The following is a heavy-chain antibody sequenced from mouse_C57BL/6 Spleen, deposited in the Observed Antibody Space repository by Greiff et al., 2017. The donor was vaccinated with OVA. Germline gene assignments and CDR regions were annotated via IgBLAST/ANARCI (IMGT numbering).Heavy chain of an antibody. V-gene: IGHV5-17*01. CDR3: ARSRAGGSAY. CDR1: GFTFSDYG. CDR2: ISSGSSTI. J-gene: IGHJ3*01. Sequence: EVQGVESGGGLVKPGGSLKLSCAASGFTFSDYGMHWVRQAPEKGLEWVAYISSGSSTIYYADTVKGRFTISRDNAKNTLYLQMTSLRSEDTAMDYCARSRAGGSAYWGQGTLVTVSA.